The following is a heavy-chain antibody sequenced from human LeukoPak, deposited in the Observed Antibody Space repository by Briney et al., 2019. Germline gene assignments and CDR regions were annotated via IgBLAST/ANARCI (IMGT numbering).Heavy chain of an antibody. CDR3: ARGRGSGYSPTYYYYGMDV. CDR2: INHSGST. D-gene: IGHD3-22*01. Sequence: KPSETLSLTCAVYGGSFSGYYWSWIRQPPGKGLEWIGEINHSGSTNYNPSLKSRVTISVDTSKNQFSLKLSSVTAADTAVYYCARGRGSGYSPTYYYYGMDVWGQGTTVTVSS. CDR1: GGSFSGYY. V-gene: IGHV4-34*01. J-gene: IGHJ6*02.